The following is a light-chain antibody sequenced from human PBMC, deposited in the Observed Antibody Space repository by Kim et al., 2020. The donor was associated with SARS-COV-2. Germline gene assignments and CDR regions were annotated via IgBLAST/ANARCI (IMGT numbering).Light chain of an antibody. J-gene: IGLJ2*01. CDR3: QVWDSRTVV. V-gene: IGLV3-9*01. CDR2: RDK. Sequence: SVALGQTATIPCGGNNIENKNVHWYHQRPGQAPVLVMYRDKKRPSGIPERLSGSNSGNTATLTINRVEAGDEGDYYCQVWDSRTVVFGGGTQLPS. CDR1: NIENKN.